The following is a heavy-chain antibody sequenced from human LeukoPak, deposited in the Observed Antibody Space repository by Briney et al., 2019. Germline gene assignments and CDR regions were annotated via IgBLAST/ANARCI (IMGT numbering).Heavy chain of an antibody. CDR2: ISYDGSNK. V-gene: IGHV3-30*18. J-gene: IGHJ4*02. Sequence: PGGSLRLSCAASGFTFSSYGMHWVRQAPGKGLEWVAVISYDGSNKYYADSVKGRFTISRDNSKNTLYLQMNSLRAEDTAVYYCAKEIIAAADHFDYWGQGTLVTVSS. D-gene: IGHD6-13*01. CDR3: AKEIIAAADHFDY. CDR1: GFTFSSYG.